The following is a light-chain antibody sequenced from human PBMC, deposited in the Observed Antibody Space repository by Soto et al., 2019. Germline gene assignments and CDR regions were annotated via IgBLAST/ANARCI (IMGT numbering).Light chain of an antibody. CDR3: QQRSNWLT. CDR2: GAS. J-gene: IGKJ4*01. CDR1: QSVSSN. Sequence: EIVLTQSPATLSVSPGDRATLSCRASQSVSSNLAWYQQKPGQTPRLLIYGASTRATGIPARFSGSGSGTDFTLTISSLEPEDFAVYYCQQRSNWLTFGGGTKVDIK. V-gene: IGKV3-11*01.